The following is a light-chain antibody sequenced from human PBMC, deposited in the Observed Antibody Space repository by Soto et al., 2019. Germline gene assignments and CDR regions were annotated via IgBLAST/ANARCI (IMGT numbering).Light chain of an antibody. CDR2: GAS. CDR3: QKYGNSPRT. CDR1: QSVTNDY. J-gene: IGKJ2*01. V-gene: IGKV3-20*01. Sequence: EIVLTQSPGSLSLSPGERAALSCRASQSVTNDYLAWYQQKFGQPPRLLIYGASRRATGIPDRFSGIGSGTDFTLTISRLAPEDFAVYFCQKYGNSPRTFGQGTKLEVK.